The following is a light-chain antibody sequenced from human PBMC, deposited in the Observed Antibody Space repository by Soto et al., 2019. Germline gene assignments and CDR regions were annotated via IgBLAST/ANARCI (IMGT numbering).Light chain of an antibody. CDR2: EVS. CDR1: NNDVGGYNY. V-gene: IGLV2-14*01. Sequence: HSALTQPASVSGSPGQSITISCTGTNNDVGGYNYVSWYQQHPGKAPKLMIYEVSNRPSGVSNRFSGSKSGNTASLTISGLQAEDEADYYCNSYTSSSTLDVFGTGTKLTVL. J-gene: IGLJ1*01. CDR3: NSYTSSSTLDV.